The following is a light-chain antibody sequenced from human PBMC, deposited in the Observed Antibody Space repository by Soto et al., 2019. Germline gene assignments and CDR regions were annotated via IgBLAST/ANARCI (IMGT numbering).Light chain of an antibody. V-gene: IGLV2-23*02. CDR3: SSSAGSSTFPYF. J-gene: IGLJ1*01. CDR1: SSDVGSYNL. CDR2: EVS. Sequence: QSVLTQPASVSGSPGQSITISCTGTSSDVGSYNLVSWYQQHPGKAPKLMIYEVSKRPSGVSNRFSDSKSGNTASLTISGLQPEDDAYYYSSSSAGSSTFPYFFRTGTNVTVL.